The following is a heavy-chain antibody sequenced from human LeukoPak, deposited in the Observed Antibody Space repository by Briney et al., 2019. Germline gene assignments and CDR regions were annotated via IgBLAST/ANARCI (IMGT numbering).Heavy chain of an antibody. CDR1: GFTFSVYP. Sequence: GGSLRLSCAASGFTFSVYPMHWVRQAPGKGLEWVAVMSYNGSSKYYADSVKGRFTISRDNSKNTLYLQMNSLRAEDTAVYYCAKAVGVWFGEFDIEPFDYWGQGTLVTVSS. J-gene: IGHJ4*02. CDR3: AKAVGVWFGEFDIEPFDY. CDR2: MSYNGSSK. V-gene: IGHV3-30*04. D-gene: IGHD3-10*01.